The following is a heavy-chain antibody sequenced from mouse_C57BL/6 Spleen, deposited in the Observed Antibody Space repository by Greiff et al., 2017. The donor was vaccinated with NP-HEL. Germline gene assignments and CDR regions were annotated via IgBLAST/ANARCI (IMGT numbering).Heavy chain of an antibody. J-gene: IGHJ4*01. CDR2: INPNNGGT. Sequence: EVQLQQSGPELVKPGASVKIPCKASGYTFTDYNMDWVKQSHGKSLEWIGDINPNNGGTIYNQKFKGEATLTVDKSSSTAYMELRSLTSEDTAVYYCARIWTAQATEAMDYWGQGTSVTVSS. CDR1: GYTFTDYN. CDR3: ARIWTAQATEAMDY. D-gene: IGHD3-2*02. V-gene: IGHV1-18*01.